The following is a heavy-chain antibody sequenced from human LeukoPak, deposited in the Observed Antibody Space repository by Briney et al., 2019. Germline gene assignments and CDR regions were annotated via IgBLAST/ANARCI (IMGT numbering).Heavy chain of an antibody. J-gene: IGHJ3*02. Sequence: SETLSLTCTVSGGSISSYYWSWIRQPAGKGLEWIGRIYTSGSTNYNPSLKSRVTMSVDTSKNQFSLKLSSVTAADTAVYYCARVVRYFDCNHDAFDISGQGTMVAVSS. CDR3: ARVVRYFDCNHDAFDI. V-gene: IGHV4-4*07. CDR2: IYTSGST. CDR1: GGSISSYY. D-gene: IGHD3-9*01.